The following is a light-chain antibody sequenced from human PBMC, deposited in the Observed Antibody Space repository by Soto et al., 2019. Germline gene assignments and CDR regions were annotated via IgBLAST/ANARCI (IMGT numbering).Light chain of an antibody. CDR3: SSYTSSSPYV. Sequence: QSVLTQPASVSGSPGQSITISCTGTSSDIGGYNTVSWYQQHPGKVPKLIIYEVSNRPSGVSYRFSGSKSGNTASLTISGLQAEDEADYYCSSYTSSSPYVFGTGTKSPS. CDR2: EVS. J-gene: IGLJ1*01. CDR1: SSDIGGYNT. V-gene: IGLV2-14*01.